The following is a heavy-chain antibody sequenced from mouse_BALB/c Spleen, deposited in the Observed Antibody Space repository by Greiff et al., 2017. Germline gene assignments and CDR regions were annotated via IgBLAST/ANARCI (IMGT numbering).Heavy chain of an antibody. CDR2: ISSGSSTI. Sequence: EVKLMESGGGLVQPGGSRKLSCAASGFTFSSFGMHWVRQAPEKGLEWVAYISSGSSTIYYADTVKGRFTISRDNPKNTLFLQMTSLRSEDTAMYYCARPNWDSGWFAYWGQGTLVTVSA. CDR3: ARPNWDSGWFAY. D-gene: IGHD4-1*02. V-gene: IGHV5-17*02. CDR1: GFTFSSFG. J-gene: IGHJ3*01.